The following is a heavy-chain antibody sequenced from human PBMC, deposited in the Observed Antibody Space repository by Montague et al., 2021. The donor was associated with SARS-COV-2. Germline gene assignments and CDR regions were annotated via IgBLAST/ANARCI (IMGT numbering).Heavy chain of an antibody. CDR3: IRETCSGANCFLDY. CDR2: ISWNSASK. V-gene: IGHV3-9*01. CDR1: GFSVGDHA. J-gene: IGHJ4*02. D-gene: IGHD2-2*01. Sequence: SLSFSCAASGFSVGDHAMYWVRQGPGRGLEWVAGISWNSASKGHADAVKGRFTISKDISKNSLLLTMNSLRVEDTALYYCIRETCSGANCFLDYWGQGTLVAVSS.